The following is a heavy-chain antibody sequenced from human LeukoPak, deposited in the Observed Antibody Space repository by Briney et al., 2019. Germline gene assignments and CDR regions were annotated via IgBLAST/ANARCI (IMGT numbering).Heavy chain of an antibody. CDR3: ARELFTMVRVVDY. D-gene: IGHD3-10*01. Sequence: SQTPSLTCTVSGGSISSGNYYWSWIRQPAGKGLEWIGRIYTSGSTNYNPSLKSRVTISGDTSKNQFSLKLSSVTAADSAVYYCARELFTMVRVVDYWGQGTLVTVSS. CDR1: GGSISSGNYY. V-gene: IGHV4-61*02. CDR2: IYTSGST. J-gene: IGHJ4*02.